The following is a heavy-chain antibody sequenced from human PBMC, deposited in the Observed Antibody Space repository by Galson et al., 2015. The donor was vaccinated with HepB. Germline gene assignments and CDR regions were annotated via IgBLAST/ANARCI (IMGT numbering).Heavy chain of an antibody. CDR3: ARAQWESHGFDY. J-gene: IGHJ4*02. CDR1: GFTFSSYA. V-gene: IGHV3-30*04. Sequence: SLRLSCAASGFTFSSYAMHWVRQAPGKGLEWVAVISYDGSSKYYADSVKGRFTISRDNSRNTLYLQMNSLRAEDTAVYYCARAQWESHGFDYWGQGTLVTVSS. D-gene: IGHD1-26*01. CDR2: ISYDGSSK.